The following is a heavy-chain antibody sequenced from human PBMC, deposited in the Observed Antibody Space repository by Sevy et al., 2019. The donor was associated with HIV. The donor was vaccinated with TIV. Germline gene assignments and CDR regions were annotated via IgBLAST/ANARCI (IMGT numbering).Heavy chain of an antibody. Sequence: GGSLRLSCSASGFTFSSYAMHWVRQAPGKGLEYVSSISGSGGGTYYANSVKGRFTISRDNSKNTVYLQISSLRADDTAVYYCVKLTYSYGLFDFWGQGTLVTVSS. CDR3: VKLTYSYGLFDF. V-gene: IGHV3-64D*06. CDR2: ISGSGGGT. D-gene: IGHD5-18*01. J-gene: IGHJ4*02. CDR1: GFTFSSYA.